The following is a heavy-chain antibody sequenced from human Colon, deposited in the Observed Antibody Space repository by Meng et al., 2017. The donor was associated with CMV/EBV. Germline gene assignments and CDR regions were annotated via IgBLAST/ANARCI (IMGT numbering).Heavy chain of an antibody. J-gene: IGHJ5*02. CDR1: GYTFTSYG. CDR3: ARELLGADFWSGWRWFDP. CDR2: ISAYNGNT. D-gene: IGHD3-3*01. V-gene: IGHV1-18*01. Sequence: ASVKVSCKASGYTFTSYGISWVRQAPGQGLEWMGWISAYNGNTNYAQKLKGRVTMTTDTSTSTAYMELRSLRSGDTAVYYCARELLGADFWSGWRWFDPWGQGTTVTVSS.